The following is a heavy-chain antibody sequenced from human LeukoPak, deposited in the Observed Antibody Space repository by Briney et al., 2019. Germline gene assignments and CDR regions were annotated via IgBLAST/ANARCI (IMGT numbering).Heavy chain of an antibody. CDR3: ARDLLYCGGDCYPNNDAFDI. CDR2: IKQDGSEK. V-gene: IGHV3-7*01. J-gene: IGHJ3*02. D-gene: IGHD2-21*02. Sequence: GGSLRLSCAASGFTFSSYWMSWVRQAPGKGLEWVANIKQDGSEKYYVDSVKGRFTISRDNAKNSLYLQMNSLRAEDTAVYYCARDLLYCGGDCYPNNDAFDIWGQGTMVTVSS. CDR1: GFTFSSYW.